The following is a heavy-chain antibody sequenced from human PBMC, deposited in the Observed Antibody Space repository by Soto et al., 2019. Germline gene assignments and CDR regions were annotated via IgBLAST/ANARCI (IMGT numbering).Heavy chain of an antibody. CDR3: ARVRIVVVTTYPGDYYGMDV. D-gene: IGHD2-21*02. CDR1: GFTFSSYE. V-gene: IGHV3-48*03. Sequence: GGSLRLSCAASGFTFSSYEMNWVRQAPGKGLEWVSYISSSGSTIYYADSVKGRFTISRDNAKNSLYLQMNGLRAEDTAVYYCARVRIVVVTTYPGDYYGMDVWGQGTTVTV. J-gene: IGHJ6*02. CDR2: ISSSGSTI.